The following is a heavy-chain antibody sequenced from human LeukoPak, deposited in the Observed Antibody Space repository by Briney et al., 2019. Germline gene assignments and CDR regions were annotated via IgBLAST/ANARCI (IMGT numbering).Heavy chain of an antibody. CDR1: GGSISSYY. D-gene: IGHD3-10*01. V-gene: IGHV4-4*07. CDR3: ARGITMVRGVENWVDP. J-gene: IGHJ5*02. CDR2: IYTSGST. Sequence: SETLSLTCTVSGGSISSYYWSWIRQPAGKELEWIGRIYTSGSTNYNPSLKSRVTMSVDTSKNQFSLKLSSVTAADTAVYYWARGITMVRGVENWVDPWGQGTLVTVSS.